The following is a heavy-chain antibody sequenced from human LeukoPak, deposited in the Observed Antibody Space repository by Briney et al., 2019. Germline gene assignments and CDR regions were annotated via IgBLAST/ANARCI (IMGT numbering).Heavy chain of an antibody. CDR2: LYPGDSDT. CDR3: ARHDYVWVSYHTPMGY. J-gene: IGHJ4*02. V-gene: IGHV5-51*01. D-gene: IGHD3-16*02. CDR1: GYTFTSYW. Sequence: GESLRISCKGSGYTFTSYWSGWVRQMPGKGLEWMGILYPGDSDTRYSPSFQGHVTISPDKSISTAYLQWSSLKAWDTAMYYCARHDYVWVSYHTPMGYWGQGTLVTVSS.